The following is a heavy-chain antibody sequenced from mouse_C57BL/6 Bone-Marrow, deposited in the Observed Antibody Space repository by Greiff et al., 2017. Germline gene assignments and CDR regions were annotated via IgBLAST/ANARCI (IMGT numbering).Heavy chain of an antibody. D-gene: IGHD2-4*01. CDR2: IYPRSGNT. CDR3: AVLRRVYYAMDY. Sequence: VQLQQSGAELARPGASVKLSCKASGYTFTSYGIRWVQQRTGQGLEWIGEIYPRSGNTYYNEKVKGKATLTADKSSSTAYMELRSLRSADSAVYVCAVLRRVYYAMDYWGQGTSVTVSS. CDR1: GYTFTSYG. J-gene: IGHJ4*01. V-gene: IGHV1-81*01.